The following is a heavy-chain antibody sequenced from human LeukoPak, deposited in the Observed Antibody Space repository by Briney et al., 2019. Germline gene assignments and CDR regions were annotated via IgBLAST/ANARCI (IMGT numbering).Heavy chain of an antibody. CDR3: ARGNYDIWTGAYYYYYGMDV. CDR2: ISSSCSTI. Sequence: GGSLRLSCAASGFTFSDYYMSWIRQAPGKGLEWVSYISSSCSTIYYADSVKGRFTISRDNAKNSLNLQMNSLRDEDTAVYYCARGNYDIWTGAYYYYYGMDVWGQGTTVTVSS. CDR1: GFTFSDYY. D-gene: IGHD3-9*01. V-gene: IGHV3-11*01. J-gene: IGHJ6*02.